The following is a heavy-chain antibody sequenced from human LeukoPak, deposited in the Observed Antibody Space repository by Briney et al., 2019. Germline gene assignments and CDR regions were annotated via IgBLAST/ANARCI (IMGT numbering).Heavy chain of an antibody. V-gene: IGHV3-23*01. J-gene: IGHJ4*02. CDR1: GFTLSPIA. Sequence: GGSLRLSCAASGFTLSPIAMSWVPKSPGGGLGWVSSISGSDGSTYYADSVKGRFTISRDNSKNTLYLQVNSLRAEDTAIYYCAKGASGNYYIYFDYWGQGTLVTVSS. CDR3: AKGASGNYYIYFDY. D-gene: IGHD1-26*01. CDR2: ISGSDGST.